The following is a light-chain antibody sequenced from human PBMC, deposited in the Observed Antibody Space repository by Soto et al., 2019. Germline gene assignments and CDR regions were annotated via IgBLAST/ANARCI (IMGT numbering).Light chain of an antibody. V-gene: IGLV1-44*01. CDR3: AAWDDGLKGWL. CDR2: RDD. CDR1: ISNIGGNT. J-gene: IGLJ2*01. Sequence: QLVLTQAPSTSGTPGQRVTISCSGTISNIGGNTVNWYQQLPGTAPKLLIYRDDQRPSGVPDRFSGSKSATSASLAISGLQSEDEADYYCAAWDDGLKGWLFGGGTKLTVL.